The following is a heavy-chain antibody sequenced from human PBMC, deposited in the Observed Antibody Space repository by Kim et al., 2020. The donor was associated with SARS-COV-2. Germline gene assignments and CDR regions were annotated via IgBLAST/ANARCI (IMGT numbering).Heavy chain of an antibody. V-gene: IGHV4-31*03. J-gene: IGHJ6*02. CDR1: GGSISSGGYY. Sequence: SETLSLTCTVSGGSISSGGYYWSWIRQHPGKGLEWIGYIYYSGSTYYNPSLKSRVTISVDTSKNQFSLKLSSVTAADTAVYYCARASQLVLYYYYGMDVWGQGTTVTVSS. CDR3: ARASQLVLYYYYGMDV. D-gene: IGHD6-13*01. CDR2: IYYSGST.